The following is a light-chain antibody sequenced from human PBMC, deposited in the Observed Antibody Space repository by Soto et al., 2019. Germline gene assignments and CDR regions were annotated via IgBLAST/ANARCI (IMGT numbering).Light chain of an antibody. Sequence: DIQMTQSPSSLSASVGDRVTITCRASQSISSYLNWYQQKPGKAPKLLIYAASSLQSGVPSRFSGSGSGTDFTLTISSLQPEDVATYYCQRSYSTPYTLGQVTKVEIK. J-gene: IGKJ2*01. CDR2: AAS. CDR3: QRSYSTPYT. CDR1: QSISSY. V-gene: IGKV1-39*01.